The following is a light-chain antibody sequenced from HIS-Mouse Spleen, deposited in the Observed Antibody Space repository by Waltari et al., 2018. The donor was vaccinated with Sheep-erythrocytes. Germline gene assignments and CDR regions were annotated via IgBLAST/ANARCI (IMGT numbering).Light chain of an antibody. J-gene: IGKJ2*01. CDR1: QGIRND. Sequence: AIQMTQSPSSLSASVVDRVTITCRASQGIRNDLGWYQQKPGKAPKLLIYAASSLQSGVPSRFSGSGSGTDFALTISSLQPEDFATYYCLQDYNYPYTFGQGTKLEIK. CDR3: LQDYNYPYT. V-gene: IGKV1-6*01. CDR2: AAS.